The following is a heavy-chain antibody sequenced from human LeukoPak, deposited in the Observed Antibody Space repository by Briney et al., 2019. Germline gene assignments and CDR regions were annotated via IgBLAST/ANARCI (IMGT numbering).Heavy chain of an antibody. Sequence: GGSLRLSCAASGFTFSSYAMSWVRQAPGKGLEWVAVISYDGSNKYYADSVRGRFTISRDNSKNTLYLQMNSLRAEDTAVYYCAKDRFVRIAARLYYYYYGMDVWGQGTTVTVSS. CDR1: GFTFSSYA. V-gene: IGHV3-30*18. CDR3: AKDRFVRIAARLYYYYYGMDV. D-gene: IGHD6-6*01. J-gene: IGHJ6*02. CDR2: ISYDGSNK.